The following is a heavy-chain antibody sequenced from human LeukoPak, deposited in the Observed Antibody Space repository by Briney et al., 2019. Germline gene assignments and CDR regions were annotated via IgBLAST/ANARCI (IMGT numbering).Heavy chain of an antibody. D-gene: IGHD3-10*01. CDR1: GGSFSGYY. Sequence: SETLSLTCAVYGGSFSGYYWSWIRQPPGKGLEWIGEINHSGSTNYNPSLKSRVTISEDTSKNQFSLKLSSVTAADTAVYYCAREIRGWFGDNWGQGTLVTVSS. CDR3: AREIRGWFGDN. J-gene: IGHJ4*02. CDR2: INHSGST. V-gene: IGHV4-34*01.